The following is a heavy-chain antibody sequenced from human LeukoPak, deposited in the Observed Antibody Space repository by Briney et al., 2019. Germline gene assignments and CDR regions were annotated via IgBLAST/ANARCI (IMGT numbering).Heavy chain of an antibody. Sequence: KAGGSLRLSCAASGFTFSDYYMSWIRQAPGKGLEWVSYISSSGSTIYYADSVKGRFTISRDNAKNSLYLQMNSLRAEDTAVYYCARVPNLSNDSSGYWDYYYYMDVWGKGTTVTVSS. CDR3: ARVPNLSNDSSGYWDYYYYMDV. D-gene: IGHD3-22*01. J-gene: IGHJ6*03. CDR1: GFTFSDYY. CDR2: ISSSGSTI. V-gene: IGHV3-11*04.